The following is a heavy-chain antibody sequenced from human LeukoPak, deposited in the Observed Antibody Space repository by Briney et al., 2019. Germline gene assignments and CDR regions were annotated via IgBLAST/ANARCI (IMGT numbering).Heavy chain of an antibody. CDR2: ISGSGGST. D-gene: IGHD3-22*01. Sequence: GGSLRPSCAASGFTFSSYAMSWVRQAPGKGLEWVSAISGSGGSTYYADSVKGRFTISRDNSKNTLYLQMNSLRADDTAVYYCAKDRYYYDSSGYYHYFDHWGQGTLVTVSS. J-gene: IGHJ4*02. CDR3: AKDRYYYDSSGYYHYFDH. CDR1: GFTFSSYA. V-gene: IGHV3-23*01.